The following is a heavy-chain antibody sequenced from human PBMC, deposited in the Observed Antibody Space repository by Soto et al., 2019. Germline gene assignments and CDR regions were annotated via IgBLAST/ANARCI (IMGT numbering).Heavy chain of an antibody. J-gene: IGHJ6*02. CDR2: IYHSGTT. Sequence: TLSLTCAVSGGSINSGGYSWSWIRQPPGKGLEWIGYIYHSGTTYYNPSLKSRVTISIDTSKNQFSLNLSSVTAADTAVYYCARGVEVVVAATHYYSGMAVWGQGTSVTVSS. CDR1: GGSINSGGYS. CDR3: ARGVEVVVAATHYYSGMAV. D-gene: IGHD2-15*01. V-gene: IGHV4-30-2*01.